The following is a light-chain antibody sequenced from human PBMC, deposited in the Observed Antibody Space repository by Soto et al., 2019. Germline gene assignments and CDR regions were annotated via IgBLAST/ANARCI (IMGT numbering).Light chain of an antibody. CDR1: QSVSST. CDR2: GAS. V-gene: IGKV3-15*01. J-gene: IGKJ1*01. CDR3: QQYNTWPPWT. Sequence: EIVMTQSPATLSVSPGERATLSCRASQSVSSTLAWYQQKPGQAPGLLIYGASTRATGIPARFSGSGSGTEFTLTMSSLQSADFAVSYCQQYNTWPPWTFGQGTKVEIK.